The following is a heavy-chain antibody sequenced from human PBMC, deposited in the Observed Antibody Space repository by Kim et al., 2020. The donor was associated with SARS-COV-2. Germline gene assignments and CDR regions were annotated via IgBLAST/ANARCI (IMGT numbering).Heavy chain of an antibody. J-gene: IGHJ6*02. CDR3: ARDRTSNIAVAGHYYYYGMDV. CDR1: GFTFSSYS. V-gene: IGHV3-21*01. Sequence: GGSLRLSCAASGFTFSSYSMNWVRQAPGKGLEWVSSISSSSSYIYYADSVKGRFTISRDNAKNSLYLQMNSLRAEDTAVYYCARDRTSNIAVAGHYYYYGMDVWGQGTTVTVSS. D-gene: IGHD6-19*01. CDR2: ISSSSSYI.